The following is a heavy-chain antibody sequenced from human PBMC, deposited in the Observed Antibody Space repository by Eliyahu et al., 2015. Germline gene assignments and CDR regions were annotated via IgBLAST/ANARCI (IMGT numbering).Heavy chain of an antibody. CDR2: VSAPQTP. CDR1: GGSIGNFY. CDR3: ARGAAVAGVGERSFDS. J-gene: IGHJ4*02. V-gene: IGHV4-4*07. D-gene: IGHD6-19*01. Sequence: QVQLQESGPGLVKPSETLSLTCTVSGGSIGNFYWNWXRQSAEKGLXWIGRVSAPQTPHYNPPLKSRVTMSIDTSKNQLXLKLTSVTAADTAVYYCARGAAVAGVGERSFDSWGQGTLVTVSS.